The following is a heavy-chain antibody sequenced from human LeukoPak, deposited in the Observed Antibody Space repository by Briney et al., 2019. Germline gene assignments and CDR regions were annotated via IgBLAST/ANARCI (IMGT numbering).Heavy chain of an antibody. V-gene: IGHV3-48*03. D-gene: IGHD3-10*01. CDR2: ISTTGSSI. J-gene: IGHJ5*02. CDR1: GFTFSSYE. CDR3: AKDLLWFGELSWFDP. Sequence: GGSLRLSCAASGFTFSSYEMNWVRQAPGKGLEWVSYISTTGSSIYYADSVKGRFTISRDNVKNLLYVQMNSLTAEDTAVYYCAKDLLWFGELSWFDPWGQGTLVTVSS.